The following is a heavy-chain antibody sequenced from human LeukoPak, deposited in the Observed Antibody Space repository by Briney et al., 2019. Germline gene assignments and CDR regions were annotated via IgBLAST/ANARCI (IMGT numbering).Heavy chain of an antibody. J-gene: IGHJ4*02. CDR1: GGSINTYY. Sequence: SETLSLTCTVSGGSINTYYWSWIRQPPGKGLEWIGYIYYSGSTNYNPSLKSRVTMSVDTSKNQFSLKLSSVTAADTAVYYCARAPEDYFDYWGQGTLVTVSS. CDR3: ARAPEDYFDY. V-gene: IGHV4-59*12. D-gene: IGHD1-14*01. CDR2: IYYSGST.